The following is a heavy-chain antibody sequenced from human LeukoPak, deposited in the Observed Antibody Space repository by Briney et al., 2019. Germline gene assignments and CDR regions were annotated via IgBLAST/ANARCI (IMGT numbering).Heavy chain of an antibody. Sequence: SETLSLTCTVSGGSISSHYWSWIRQPPGKGLEWIGYIYYSGSTNYNPSLKSRVTISLDTSKNHFSLKLTSVTAADAAVYYCARKYSGSYFSLWGQGTLVTVSS. CDR2: IYYSGST. D-gene: IGHD1-26*01. CDR3: ARKYSGSYFSL. V-gene: IGHV4-59*08. CDR1: GGSISSHY. J-gene: IGHJ4*02.